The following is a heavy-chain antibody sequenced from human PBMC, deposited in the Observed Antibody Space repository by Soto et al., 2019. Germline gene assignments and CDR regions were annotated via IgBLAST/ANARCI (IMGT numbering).Heavy chain of an antibody. J-gene: IGHJ4*02. Sequence: QVQLVQSGAEVKKPGASVKVSCKASGYTFTSYGISWVRQAPGQGLEWMGWISAYNGNTNYAQKLQGRVTMTTDTSTSTVNLGLRSLRSDDTAVYYWARDRGGITMIDPTYWGQGTLVTVSS. D-gene: IGHD3-22*01. CDR2: ISAYNGNT. V-gene: IGHV1-18*01. CDR3: ARDRGGITMIDPTY. CDR1: GYTFTSYG.